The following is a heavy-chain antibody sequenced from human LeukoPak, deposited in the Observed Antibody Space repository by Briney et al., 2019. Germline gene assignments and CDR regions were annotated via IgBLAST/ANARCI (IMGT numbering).Heavy chain of an antibody. D-gene: IGHD6-19*01. Sequence: SETLSLTCAVYGGTFSGYYWSWIRQPPGKGLEWIGEINHSGSTNYNPSPKSRVTISVDTSKNQFSLKLGSVTAADTAVHYCARVGSSGWYRYFDYRGQGTLVTVSS. CDR3: ARVGSSGWYRYFDY. CDR1: GGTFSGYY. J-gene: IGHJ4*02. V-gene: IGHV4-34*01. CDR2: INHSGST.